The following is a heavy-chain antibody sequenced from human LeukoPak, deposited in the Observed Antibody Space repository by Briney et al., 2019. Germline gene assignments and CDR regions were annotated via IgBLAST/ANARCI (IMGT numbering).Heavy chain of an antibody. CDR2: ISAYNGNT. CDR3: AREGGDYVWGSYRY. J-gene: IGHJ4*02. V-gene: IGHV1-18*01. CDR1: GYTFTSYG. D-gene: IGHD3-16*02. Sequence: VKVSCKASGYTFTSYGISWVRQAPGQGLEWMGWISAYNGNTNYAQKLQGGVTMTTDTSTSTAYMELRSLRSDDTAVYYCAREGGDYVWGSYRYWGQGTLVTVSS.